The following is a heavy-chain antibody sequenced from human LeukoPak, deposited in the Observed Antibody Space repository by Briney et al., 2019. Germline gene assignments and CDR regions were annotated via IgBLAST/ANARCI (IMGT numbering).Heavy chain of an antibody. CDR3: AKVVGYTVTNPFDY. J-gene: IGHJ4*02. D-gene: IGHD4-17*01. Sequence: PGGSLRLSCAASGFTFSSYGMHWVRQAPGKGLEWVAFIRYDGSNKYHADSVKGRFTISRDNSKNTLCLQMNSLRAEDTAVYYCAKVVGYTVTNPFDYWGQGTLVTVSS. CDR1: GFTFSSYG. CDR2: IRYDGSNK. V-gene: IGHV3-30*02.